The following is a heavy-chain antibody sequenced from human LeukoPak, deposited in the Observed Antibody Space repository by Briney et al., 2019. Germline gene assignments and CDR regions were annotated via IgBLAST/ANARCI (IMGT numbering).Heavy chain of an antibody. D-gene: IGHD5-12*01. CDR2: ISSSGSTI. CDR1: GFTFSDYY. CDR3: ARAGYSGYEGYYYGMDV. Sequence: GGSLRLSCAASGFTFSDYYMSWIRQAPGKGLEWVSYISSSGSTIYYADSVKGRSTISRDNAKNSLYLQMNSLRAEDTAVYYCARAGYSGYEGYYYGMDVWGQGTTVNVSS. J-gene: IGHJ6*02. V-gene: IGHV3-11*01.